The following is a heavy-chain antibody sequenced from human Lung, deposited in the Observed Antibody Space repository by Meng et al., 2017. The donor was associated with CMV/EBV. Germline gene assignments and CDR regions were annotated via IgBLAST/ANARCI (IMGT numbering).Heavy chain of an antibody. CDR2: IRYDGSNK. Sequence: GGSXRPXWAASGFTLSSYGMHWARKAPGKGLEWVAFIRYDGSNKYYADSVKGRFTITRDTSKNTLYLQMNSLRAEDTAVYYCAKDRLSSSSWYYTYYGMDVWXQGTXVTVSS. CDR1: GFTLSSYG. CDR3: AKDRLSSSSWYYTYYGMDV. D-gene: IGHD6-13*01. V-gene: IGHV3-30*02. J-gene: IGHJ6*02.